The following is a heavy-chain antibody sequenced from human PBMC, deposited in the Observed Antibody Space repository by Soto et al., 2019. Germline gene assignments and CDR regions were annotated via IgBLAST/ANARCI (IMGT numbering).Heavy chain of an antibody. CDR2: IFSNDDK. CDR1: GFSLSNARMG. J-gene: IGHJ4*02. Sequence: VSGPTLVNPTETLTLTCTVSGFSLSNARMGVSWIRQPPGKALEWLAHIFSNDDKSYSTSLKSRLTISKDTSKSQVVLTMTNMDPVDTATYYCAHRPSYCSGGSCYSGFDYWGQGTLVTVSS. V-gene: IGHV2-26*01. CDR3: AHRPSYCSGGSCYSGFDY. D-gene: IGHD2-15*01.